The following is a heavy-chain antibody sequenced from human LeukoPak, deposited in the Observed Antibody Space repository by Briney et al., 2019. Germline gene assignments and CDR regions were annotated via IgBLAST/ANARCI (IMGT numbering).Heavy chain of an antibody. V-gene: IGHV3-23*01. CDR3: ADIAVAGTANDY. CDR1: GSTFSSYA. CDR2: ISGSGGST. D-gene: IGHD6-19*01. J-gene: IGHJ4*02. Sequence: PGGSLRLSCAASGSTFSSYAMSWVRQAPGKGLEWVSAISGSGGSTYYADSVKGRFTISRDNSKNTLYLQMNSLRAEDTAVYYCADIAVAGTANDYWGQGTLVTVSS.